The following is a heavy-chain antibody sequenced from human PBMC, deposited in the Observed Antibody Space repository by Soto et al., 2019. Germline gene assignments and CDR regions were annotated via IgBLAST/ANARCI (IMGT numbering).Heavy chain of an antibody. Sequence: ASVKVSCNASGYTFTNYAMHWVRQAPGQRLEWMGWINAGKGNTKYSQSFQGRVTLTMDTSASTAYMELSSLRSEDTAVYYCARAGDDCSTTTCYLIDYWGQGTLVTVSS. CDR2: INAGKGNT. CDR1: GYTFTNYA. V-gene: IGHV1-3*01. CDR3: ARAGDDCSTTTCYLIDY. D-gene: IGHD2-2*01. J-gene: IGHJ4*02.